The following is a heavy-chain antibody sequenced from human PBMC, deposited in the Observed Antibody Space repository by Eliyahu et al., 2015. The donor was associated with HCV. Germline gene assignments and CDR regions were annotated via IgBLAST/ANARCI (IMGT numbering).Heavy chain of an antibody. J-gene: IGHJ4*02. CDR3: ARAEPGAVAANXDY. Sequence: XVQLQQWGAGLLKPSETLSLTCAVYGGSXXGYYWSWIRQPPXKGLEWIGEINHSGSTNYNPSLKSRVTISVDTSKNQFXLKLSSVXAADTAVYYCARAEPGAVAANXDYWGQGTLVTVSS. CDR2: INHSGST. CDR1: GGSXXGYY. V-gene: IGHV4-34*01. D-gene: IGHD6-19*01.